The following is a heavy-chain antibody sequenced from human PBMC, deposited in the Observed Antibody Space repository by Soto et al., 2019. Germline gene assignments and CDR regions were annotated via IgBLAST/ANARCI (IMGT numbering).Heavy chain of an antibody. CDR3: ARSKYSEY. V-gene: IGHV3-48*02. CDR2: ISGSGTTI. CDR1: GFTFSSYN. J-gene: IGHJ4*02. Sequence: PGGSLRLSCVVSGFTFSSYNMNWVRQAPWKGLEWVTYISGSGTTIYYADSVKGRFTISRDNVKNSLYLQMNSLRDEDTAVYYCARSKYSEYWGQGTMVTVSS. D-gene: IGHD5-12*01.